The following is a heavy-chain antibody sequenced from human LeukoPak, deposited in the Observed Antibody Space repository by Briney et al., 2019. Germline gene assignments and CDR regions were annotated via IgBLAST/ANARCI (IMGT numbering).Heavy chain of an antibody. CDR2: INPSGGST. Sequence: ASVKVSCKASGYTFTSHYMHWVLQAPGQGLEWMGIINPSGGSTSYAQKFQGRVTMTRDTSTSTVYMELSSLRSEDTAVYYCARGYCSGGSCYGHDAFDIWGQGTMVTVSS. CDR1: GYTFTSHY. CDR3: ARGYCSGGSCYGHDAFDI. J-gene: IGHJ3*02. D-gene: IGHD2-15*01. V-gene: IGHV1-46*01.